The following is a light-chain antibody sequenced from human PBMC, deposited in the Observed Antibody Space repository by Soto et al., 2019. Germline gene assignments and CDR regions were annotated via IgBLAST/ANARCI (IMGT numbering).Light chain of an antibody. V-gene: IGKV1-9*01. CDR2: AAS. CDR1: QGISSY. J-gene: IGKJ2*02. Sequence: DIQLTQSPSFLSASVGDRVTITCRASQGISSYLAWYQQKPGKAPKLLIYAASTLQSGVPSRFSGSGSGTEFTLTISSLQPEDFATYYCQQLNSYLPMCTFGHGTKLQIK. CDR3: QQLNSYLPMCT.